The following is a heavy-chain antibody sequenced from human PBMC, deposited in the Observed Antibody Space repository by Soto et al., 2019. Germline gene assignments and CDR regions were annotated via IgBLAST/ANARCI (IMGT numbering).Heavy chain of an antibody. Sequence: PSETLSLTCGVYGGSFSGYYWTWIRQSPEKGLEWIGEVNHSGTTYYNPSLKTRVTISVHTPKNQFSLKMSSVTAADTAVYYCARGIGYCSSINCYSSRRLRFDSWGQGTLVTSPQ. CDR1: GGSFSGYY. CDR2: VNHSGTT. CDR3: ARGIGYCSSINCYSSRRLRFDS. V-gene: IGHV4-34*01. D-gene: IGHD2-2*01. J-gene: IGHJ4*02.